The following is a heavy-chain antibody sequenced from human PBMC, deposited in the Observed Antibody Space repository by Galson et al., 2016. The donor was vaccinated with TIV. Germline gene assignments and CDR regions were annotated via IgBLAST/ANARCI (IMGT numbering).Heavy chain of an antibody. V-gene: IGHV1-18*01. CDR2: ISGYSVNT. CDR3: ARVPHSTYCTTSTCKGYYLDV. D-gene: IGHD2/OR15-2a*01. Sequence: SVKVSCKASGYTFNNFGITWVRQAPGQGLEWMGWISGYSVNTNYAQKFQGRVTMTTDTSTSTAYMELRSLGSDDTAVYYCARVPHSTYCTTSTCKGYYLDVWGRRTTVTVSS. CDR1: GYTFNNFG. J-gene: IGHJ6*03.